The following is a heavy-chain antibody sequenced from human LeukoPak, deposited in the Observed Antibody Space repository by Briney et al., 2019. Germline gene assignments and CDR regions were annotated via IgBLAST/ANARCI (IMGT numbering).Heavy chain of an antibody. CDR3: ARNFLYYDFWSGYRNYYYYYMDV. CDR1: GYTFTSYG. D-gene: IGHD3-3*01. CDR2: ISAYNGNT. J-gene: IGHJ6*03. V-gene: IGHV1-18*01. Sequence: GASVKVSCKASGYTFTSYGISWVRQAPGQGLEWMGWISAYNGNTNYAQKLQGRVTMTTDTSTSTAYMELRSLRSDDTAVYYCARNFLYYDFWSGYRNYYYYYMDVWGKGTTVTVSS.